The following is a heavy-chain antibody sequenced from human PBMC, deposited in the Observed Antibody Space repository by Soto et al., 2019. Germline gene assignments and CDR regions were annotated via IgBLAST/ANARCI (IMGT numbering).Heavy chain of an antibody. CDR1: GGSISSGGYS. CDR3: ARDRGYCSSNSCYRPGGMDV. D-gene: IGHD2-2*01. CDR2: IYHSGST. V-gene: IGHV4-30-2*01. Sequence: SETLSLTCAVSGGSISSGGYSWSWIRQPPGKGLEWIGYIYHSGSTYYNPSLKSRVTISVDRSKNQFSLKLSSVTAADTAVYYCARDRGYCSSNSCYRPGGMDVWGQGTTVTVSS. J-gene: IGHJ6*02.